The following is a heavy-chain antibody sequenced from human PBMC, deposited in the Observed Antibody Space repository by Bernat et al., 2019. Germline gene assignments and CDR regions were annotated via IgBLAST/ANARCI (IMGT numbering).Heavy chain of an antibody. V-gene: IGHV4-30-2*01. J-gene: IGHJ6*02. CDR1: GGSISSGGYS. CDR3: ARGAPAAIPYYYYGMDV. CDR2: IYHSGST. D-gene: IGHD2-2*02. Sequence: QLQLQECGSGLVKPSQTLSLTCAVSGGSISSGGYSWSWIRQPPGKGLEWIGYIYHSGSTYYNPSLKSRVTISVDRSKNQFSLNLSSVTAADTAVYYCARGAPAAIPYYYYGMDVWGQGTTVTVSS.